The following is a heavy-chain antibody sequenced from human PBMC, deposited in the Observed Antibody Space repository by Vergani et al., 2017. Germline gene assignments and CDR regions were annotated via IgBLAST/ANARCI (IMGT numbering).Heavy chain of an antibody. Sequence: QVQVVQSGAEVKKSGASVKVSCKTSGYTFSNYYMHWVRQAPGQGLEWMGIINPSGGHTNYAQKLQGRVTMTRDTSTSTVDMELSSLRSEDTAIYYCARGDYGILSGYRYWGQGTLVTVSA. J-gene: IGHJ4*02. CDR3: ARGDYGILSGYRY. D-gene: IGHD3-9*01. V-gene: IGHV1-46*03. CDR1: GYTFSNYY. CDR2: INPSGGHT.